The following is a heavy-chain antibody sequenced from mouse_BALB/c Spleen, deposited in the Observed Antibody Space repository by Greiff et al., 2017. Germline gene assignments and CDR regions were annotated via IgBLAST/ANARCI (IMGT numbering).Heavy chain of an antibody. CDR3: TRAPDSSGAWFAY. V-gene: IGHV5-6-4*01. J-gene: IGHJ3*01. Sequence: EVKLVESGGGLVKPGGSLKLSCAASGFTFSSYTMSWVRQTPEKRLEWVATISSGGSYTYYPDSVKGRFTISRDNAKNTLYLQMSSLKSEDTAMYYCTRAPDSSGAWFAYWGQGTLVTVSA. CDR1: GFTFSSYT. D-gene: IGHD3-2*01. CDR2: ISSGGSYT.